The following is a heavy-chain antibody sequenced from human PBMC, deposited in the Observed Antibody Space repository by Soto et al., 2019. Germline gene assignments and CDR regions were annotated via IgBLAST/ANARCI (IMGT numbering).Heavy chain of an antibody. Sequence: SETLSLTCTVSGGSISSYYWSWIRQPPGKGLEWIGYIYYSGSTNYNPSLKSRVTISVDTSKNQFSLKLSSVTAADTAVYYCASPPGHCSSTSCYFDYWGQGTLVTVS. J-gene: IGHJ4*02. V-gene: IGHV4-59*01. D-gene: IGHD2-2*01. CDR3: ASPPGHCSSTSCYFDY. CDR2: IYYSGST. CDR1: GGSISSYY.